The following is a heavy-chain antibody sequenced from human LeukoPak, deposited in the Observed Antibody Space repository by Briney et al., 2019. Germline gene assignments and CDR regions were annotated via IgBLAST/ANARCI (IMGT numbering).Heavy chain of an antibody. V-gene: IGHV3-23*01. CDR2: IRGSGGST. CDR1: GFTFSNYA. J-gene: IGHJ1*01. CDR3: AKYTMVRGVIINSEYFQH. D-gene: IGHD3-10*01. Sequence: GGSLRLSCAASGFTFSNYAMSWVRQAPGKGLEWVSAIRGSGGSTYYADSVKGRFTISRDNSKNTLYLQMNSLRAEDTAVYYCAKYTMVRGVIINSEYFQHWGQGTLVTVSS.